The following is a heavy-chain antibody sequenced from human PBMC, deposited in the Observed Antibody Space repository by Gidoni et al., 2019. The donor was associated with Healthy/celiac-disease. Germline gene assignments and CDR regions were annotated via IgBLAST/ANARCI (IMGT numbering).Heavy chain of an antibody. CDR3: TTVGVTPYLDY. D-gene: IGHD4-4*01. CDR2: IKRKTDGGTT. V-gene: IGHV3-15*01. CDR1: GVNSSNAW. J-gene: IGHJ4*02. Sequence: EGQLGESGGGWVKPVGSMRLSCAASGVNSSNAWMSWVRQAPWQGLGWVGRIKRKTDGGTTDYAAPVKGRFTISRDDSKNTLYLQMNSLKTEDTALYYGTTVGVTPYLDYWGQGTLVTVSA.